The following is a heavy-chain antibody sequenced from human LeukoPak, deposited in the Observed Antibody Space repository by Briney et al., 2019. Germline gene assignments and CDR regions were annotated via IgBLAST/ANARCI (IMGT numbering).Heavy chain of an antibody. J-gene: IGHJ3*02. CDR1: GDSIRSSGNYY. Sequence: KTSETLSPTCTVSGDSIRSSGNYYWGWIRQPPGKGLEWIGSVYYSGSSYSNPPLKSRVTISVDTSKNQFSLKLNSVTAADTAVYYCARETRLDYYYDSSGYYTHDAFDIWGQGTMVTVSS. CDR3: ARETRLDYYYDSSGYYTHDAFDI. CDR2: VYYSGSS. V-gene: IGHV4-39*07. D-gene: IGHD3-22*01.